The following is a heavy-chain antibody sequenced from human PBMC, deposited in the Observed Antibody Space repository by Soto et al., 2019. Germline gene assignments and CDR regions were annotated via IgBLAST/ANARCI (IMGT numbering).Heavy chain of an antibody. J-gene: IGHJ4*02. CDR2: IIPIFGTA. Sequence: QVQLVQSGAEVKKPGSSVKVSCKASGGTFSSYAISWVRQAPGQGLEWMGGIIPIFGTANYAQKFQGRVTITADESTSTADMELSSLRCEDTAVYYCATSTVTTRGSDYWGQGTLVTVSS. D-gene: IGHD4-17*01. CDR3: ATSTVTTRGSDY. CDR1: GGTFSSYA. V-gene: IGHV1-69*12.